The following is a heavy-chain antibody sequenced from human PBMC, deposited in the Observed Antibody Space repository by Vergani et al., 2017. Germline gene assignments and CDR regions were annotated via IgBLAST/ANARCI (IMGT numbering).Heavy chain of an antibody. CDR3: AKRGGYYYFSYMDV. CDR1: GFTFSSYS. CDR2: ISSSSSTI. D-gene: IGHD1-1*01. J-gene: IGHJ6*03. Sequence: EVQLLESGGGLVKPGGSLRLSCAASGFTFSSYSMNWVRQAPGKGLEWVSYISSSSSTIYYADSVKGRFTISRNNAKNSLYLQMNILRAEDTAVYYCAKRGGYYYFSYMDVWGKGTTVTVSS. V-gene: IGHV3-48*01.